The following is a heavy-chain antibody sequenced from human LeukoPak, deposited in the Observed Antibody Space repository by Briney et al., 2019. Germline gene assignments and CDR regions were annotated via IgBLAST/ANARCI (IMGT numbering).Heavy chain of an antibody. J-gene: IGHJ4*02. CDR3: ASRKLGNDY. CDR1: GGSVSYYY. Sequence: PSETLSLTCTISGGSVSYYYWSWIRQSPGKGLEWIGYIYHTGSTSYSPSLKSRVTISADTSQNQSSLKLSSVTAADTAVYYCASRKLGNDYWGQGTLVTVSS. V-gene: IGHV4-59*02. D-gene: IGHD7-27*01. CDR2: IYHTGST.